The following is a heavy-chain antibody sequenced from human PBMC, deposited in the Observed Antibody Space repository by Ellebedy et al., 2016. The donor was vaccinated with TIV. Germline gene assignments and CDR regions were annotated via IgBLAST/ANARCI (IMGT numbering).Heavy chain of an antibody. CDR1: GFTFSAYA. Sequence: GESLKISCAASGFTFSAYAMHWVRQAPGKGLEWVAVISYDGSNKYYADSVKGRFTISRDNSRNTLLLEMYSLRPEDTAVYYCVRSEYYYESSGYYSGFDYWGQGTLVTVSS. D-gene: IGHD3-22*01. CDR2: ISYDGSNK. V-gene: IGHV3-30-3*01. CDR3: VRSEYYYESSGYYSGFDY. J-gene: IGHJ4*02.